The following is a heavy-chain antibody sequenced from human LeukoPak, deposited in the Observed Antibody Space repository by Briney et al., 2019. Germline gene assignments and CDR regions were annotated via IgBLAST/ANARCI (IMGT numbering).Heavy chain of an antibody. Sequence: PGGSLRLSCAASGFTFSSYAVSRVRQAPGVGLEWVSTISGRGGSTFYADSVKGRFTISRDNSKNTLYLQMNSLRADDTAVYYCAKGYYDILTDYFHNWFNPWGQGTLVIVSS. D-gene: IGHD3-9*01. CDR3: AKGYYDILTDYFHNWFNP. V-gene: IGHV3-23*01. J-gene: IGHJ5*02. CDR1: GFTFSSYA. CDR2: ISGRGGST.